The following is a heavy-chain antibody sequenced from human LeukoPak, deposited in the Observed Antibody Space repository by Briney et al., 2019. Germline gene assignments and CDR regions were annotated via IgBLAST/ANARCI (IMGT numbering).Heavy chain of an antibody. J-gene: IGHJ4*02. CDR2: IDGSGGST. D-gene: IGHD3-10*01. V-gene: IGHV3-23*01. CDR1: GFTFSNYA. CDR3: ARHALMVRGVIDY. Sequence: GGSLRLSCAASGFTFSNYAMSWVRQAPGKGLEWVSAIDGSGGSTYYADSVKGRFTISRDNSKNTLYLQMNSLRAEDTAVYYCARHALMVRGVIDYWGQGTLVTVSS.